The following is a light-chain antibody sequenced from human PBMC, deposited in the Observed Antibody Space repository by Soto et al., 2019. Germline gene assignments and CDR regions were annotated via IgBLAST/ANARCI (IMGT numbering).Light chain of an antibody. J-gene: IGLJ1*01. V-gene: IGLV1-44*01. CDR3: AAWDDSLNGYV. CDR2: SNN. Sequence: VLTQPPSASGTPGQRVTISCSGRSSNIGRNTVNWYQQLPGTAPKLLIYSNNQRPSGVPDRFSGSKSVTSASLAISGLQAEDEADYYCAAWDDSLNGYVFGTGTKVTVL. CDR1: SSNIGRNT.